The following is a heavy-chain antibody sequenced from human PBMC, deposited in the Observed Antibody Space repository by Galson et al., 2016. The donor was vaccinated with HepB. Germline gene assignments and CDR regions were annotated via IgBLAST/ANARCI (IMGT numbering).Heavy chain of an antibody. J-gene: IGHJ6*02. CDR2: ISSTGSKI. CDR3: ARGEYDFWRGYYYGMDV. Sequence: SLRLSCAASGFTFSDYYMSWIRQAPGKGLEWVSFISSTGSKIYYAESVKGRFTISRDNAKNSLHLQMNSLRAEDTALYYCARGEYDFWRGYYYGMDVWGQGTTVTVSS. D-gene: IGHD3-3*01. CDR1: GFTFSDYY. V-gene: IGHV3-11*01.